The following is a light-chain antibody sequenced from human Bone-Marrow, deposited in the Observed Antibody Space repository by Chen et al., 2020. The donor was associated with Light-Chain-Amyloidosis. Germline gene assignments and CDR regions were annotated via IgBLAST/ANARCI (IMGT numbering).Light chain of an antibody. CDR2: GSS. V-gene: IGKV3-20*01. CDR1: QTISSNY. Sequence: ELVLTQSPGPLSLSPGEGANLSCRASQTISSNYLTWYQQKFGQAPRLLIYGSSSRATGIPDRLTGSGSGTDFTLTINRLEPEDFAMYYCQQYGTSPLTFGGGTKVEIK. CDR3: QQYGTSPLT. J-gene: IGKJ4*01.